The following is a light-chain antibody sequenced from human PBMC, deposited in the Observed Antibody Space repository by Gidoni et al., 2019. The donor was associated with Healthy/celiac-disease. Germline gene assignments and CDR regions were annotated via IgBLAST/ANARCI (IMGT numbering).Light chain of an antibody. V-gene: IGKV1-5*03. Sequence: DIPMTQSPSTLSASVGDRVTITCRASQSISSWWAWYQQKPGKAPKLLIYKASGLESGVPSRFSGCGSGTEFTLTSSNLQPDDFATYYCQQYNSYSPTFGQXTKLEIK. CDR2: KAS. CDR1: QSISSW. J-gene: IGKJ2*01. CDR3: QQYNSYSPT.